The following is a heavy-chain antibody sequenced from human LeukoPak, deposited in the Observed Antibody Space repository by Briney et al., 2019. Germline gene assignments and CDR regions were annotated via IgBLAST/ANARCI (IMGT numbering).Heavy chain of an antibody. CDR1: GFTFSSYW. J-gene: IGHJ3*02. V-gene: IGHV3-74*01. CDR2: INSDGSST. Sequence: GGSLRLSCAASGFTFSSYWMHWVRQAPGKGLVWVSRINSDGSSTSYADSVKGRFTISGDNAKNSLYLQMNSLRAEDTAVYYCARDRLAAGDAFDIWGQGTMVTVSS. D-gene: IGHD6-13*01. CDR3: ARDRLAAGDAFDI.